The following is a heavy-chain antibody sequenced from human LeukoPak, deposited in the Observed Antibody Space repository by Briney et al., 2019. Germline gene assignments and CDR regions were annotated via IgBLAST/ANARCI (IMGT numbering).Heavy chain of an antibody. Sequence: GGSLRLSCAASGFTFSSYGMHWVRQAPGKGLEWVAVISYDGSNKYYADSVKGRFTISRDNSKNTLYLQMNSLKTEDTAVYYCTRRRYYYDSSGYYDDYWGQGTLVTVSS. CDR3: TRRRYYYDSSGYYDDY. J-gene: IGHJ4*02. V-gene: IGHV3-30*03. D-gene: IGHD3-22*01. CDR1: GFTFSSYG. CDR2: ISYDGSNK.